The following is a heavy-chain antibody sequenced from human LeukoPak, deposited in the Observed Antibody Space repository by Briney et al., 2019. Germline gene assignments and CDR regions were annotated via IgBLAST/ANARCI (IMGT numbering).Heavy chain of an antibody. CDR3: AKDRSGWSKGLDV. CDR2: ISGSGGRT. J-gene: IGHJ6*02. CDR1: GFTFTSYA. Sequence: GGPLRLSCAASGFTFTSYAMSWVRQAPGKGLEWVSGISGSGGRTFYADSVKGRFTISRDNSKNTLYLQMSSLRVEDTAVYHCAKDRSGWSKGLDVWGQGTTVTVSS. V-gene: IGHV3-23*01. D-gene: IGHD6-19*01.